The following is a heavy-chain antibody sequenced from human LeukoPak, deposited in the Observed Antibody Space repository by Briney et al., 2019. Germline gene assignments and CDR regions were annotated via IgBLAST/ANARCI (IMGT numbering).Heavy chain of an antibody. CDR2: IRYDGSNK. CDR3: AKDYYDSSGYYWS. Sequence: GGSLRLSCAASGFTFSSFGMHWVRQAPGKGLEWVAFIRYDGSNKYYADSVKGRFTISRDNSKNTLYLQMNSLRAEDTAVYYCAKDYYDSSGYYWSWGQGTLVTVSS. J-gene: IGHJ5*02. V-gene: IGHV3-30*02. D-gene: IGHD3-22*01. CDR1: GFTFSSFG.